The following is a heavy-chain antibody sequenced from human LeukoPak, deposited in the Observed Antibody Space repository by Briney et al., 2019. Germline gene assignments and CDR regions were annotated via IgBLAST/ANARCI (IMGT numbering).Heavy chain of an antibody. D-gene: IGHD3-3*01. CDR2: ISYDGSNK. V-gene: IGHV3-30*04. J-gene: IGHJ6*03. Sequence: GGSLRLSCAASGFTFSSYAMHWVRQAPGKGLEWVAVISYDGSNKYYADSVKGRFTISRDNSKNTLYLQMNSLRAEDTAVYYCARDLFLELEYYMDVWGKGTTVTISS. CDR1: GFTFSSYA. CDR3: ARDLFLELEYYMDV.